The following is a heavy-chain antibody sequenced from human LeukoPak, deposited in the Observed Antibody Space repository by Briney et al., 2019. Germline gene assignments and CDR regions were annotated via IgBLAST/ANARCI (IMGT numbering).Heavy chain of an antibody. D-gene: IGHD1-14*01. V-gene: IGHV4-39*07. CDR1: GVSISSSSYY. CDR3: ARGATTYYFDY. J-gene: IGHJ4*02. CDR2: MYYSGST. Sequence: SETLSLTCTVSGVSISSSSYYWGWIRQPPGKGPEWIVSMYYSGSTFYNPSLKSRVTMSVDTSKNQFSLKLSSVTAADTAVYYCARGATTYYFDYWGQGTLVTVSS.